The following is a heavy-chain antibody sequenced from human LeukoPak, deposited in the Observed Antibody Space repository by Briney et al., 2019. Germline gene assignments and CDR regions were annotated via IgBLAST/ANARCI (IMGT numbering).Heavy chain of an antibody. V-gene: IGHV4-4*07. Sequence: PSETLSLTCTVSGGSISSYYWSWIRQPAGKGLEWIGRIYTSGSTNYNPSLKSRVTMSVDTSKNQFSLKLSSVTAADTAVYYCVRYSSSWYPNYYFDYWGQGTLVTVSS. D-gene: IGHD6-13*01. J-gene: IGHJ4*02. CDR2: IYTSGST. CDR1: GGSISSYY. CDR3: VRYSSSWYPNYYFDY.